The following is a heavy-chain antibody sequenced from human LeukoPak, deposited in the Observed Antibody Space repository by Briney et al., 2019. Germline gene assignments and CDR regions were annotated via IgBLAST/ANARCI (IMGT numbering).Heavy chain of an antibody. CDR3: AKSRDSSGYYIGY. CDR2: IHDDGREQ. V-gene: IGHV3-30*02. D-gene: IGHD3-22*01. CDR1: GFIFSNHA. J-gene: IGHJ4*02. Sequence: GGSLRLSCTASGFIFSNHAMHWVRQAPGKGLEWVSFIHDDGREQYYADSVKGRFTISRDNSKNTLYLQMNSLRAEDTAVYYCAKSRDSSGYYIGYWGQGTLVTVSS.